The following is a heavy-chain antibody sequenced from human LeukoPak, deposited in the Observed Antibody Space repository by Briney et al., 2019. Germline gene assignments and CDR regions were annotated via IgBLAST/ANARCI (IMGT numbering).Heavy chain of an antibody. Sequence: GGSLRLSCAASGFTFSSYSMTWVRQAPGKGLEWVSYISSSSSTIYYADSVKGRFTISRDNSKNTLYLQMNSLRAEDTAVYYCARGRGLGYWGQGTLVTVSS. CDR2: ISSSSSTI. CDR3: ARGRGLGY. J-gene: IGHJ4*02. V-gene: IGHV3-48*01. CDR1: GFTFSSYS.